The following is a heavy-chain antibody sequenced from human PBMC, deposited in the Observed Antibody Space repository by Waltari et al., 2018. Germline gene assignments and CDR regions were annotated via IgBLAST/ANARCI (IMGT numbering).Heavy chain of an antibody. CDR1: GGPISRGSHS. V-gene: IGHV4-61*02. CDR2: INTRGTT. CDR3: ARLALPAKTGAFDP. J-gene: IGHJ5*02. Sequence: QVQLQESGPGLVKPSQTLSLTCTVSGGPISRGSHSWGWIRQPAGKGLEWLGRINTRGTTHYNPSLQSRVTISVDTSKNQFSLKLSSVTAADTAVYYCARLALPAKTGAFDPWGQGTLVTVSS. D-gene: IGHD2-2*01.